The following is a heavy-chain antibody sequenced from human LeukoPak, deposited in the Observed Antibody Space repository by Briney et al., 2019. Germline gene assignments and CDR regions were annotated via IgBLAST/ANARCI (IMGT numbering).Heavy chain of an antibody. CDR2: IYYSGST. D-gene: IGHD3-10*01. CDR3: AGRYGSGSYYVSAWFDP. CDR1: GGSISNSSYY. J-gene: IGHJ5*02. V-gene: IGHV4-39*01. Sequence: SETLSLTCTVSGGSISNSSYYWGWIRQPPGKGLGWVGSIYYSGSTYYNPSLKSRVTISVDTSKNQFSLKLSSVTAADTAVYYCAGRYGSGSYYVSAWFDPWGQGTLVTVSS.